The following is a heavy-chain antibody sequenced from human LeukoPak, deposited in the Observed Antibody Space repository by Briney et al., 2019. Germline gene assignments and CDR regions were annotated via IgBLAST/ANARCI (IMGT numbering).Heavy chain of an antibody. Sequence: GGSLRLSCAASGFTFRSYSMHWVRQAPGKGLEWVGRIRSKTDGGTTDYAAPVKGRFTISRDDSKNTLYLQMNSLKTEDTAVYYCTTDYYDSSAYPLNFDYWGQGTLVTVSS. CDR3: TTDYYDSSAYPLNFDY. CDR2: IRSKTDGGTT. CDR1: GFTFRSYS. J-gene: IGHJ4*02. V-gene: IGHV3-15*01. D-gene: IGHD3-22*01.